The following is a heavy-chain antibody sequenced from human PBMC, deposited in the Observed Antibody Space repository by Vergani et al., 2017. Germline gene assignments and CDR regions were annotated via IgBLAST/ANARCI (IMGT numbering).Heavy chain of an antibody. CDR1: GSSFRSHD. V-gene: IGHV3-23*04. CDR3: AKGGSSLDY. D-gene: IGHD6-6*01. J-gene: IGHJ4*02. Sequence: VQLVESGGGVVQPGRSLRLSCTASGSSFRSHDMYWVRQAPGKGLEWVSAISGSGGSTYYADSVKGRFTISRDNSKNTLYLQMNSLRAEDTAVYYCAKGGSSLDYWGQGTLVTVSS. CDR2: ISGSGGST.